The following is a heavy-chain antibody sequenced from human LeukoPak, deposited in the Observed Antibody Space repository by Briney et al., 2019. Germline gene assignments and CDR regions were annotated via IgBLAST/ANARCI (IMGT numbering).Heavy chain of an antibody. V-gene: IGHV4-31*03. Sequence: SQTLSLTCTVSGGSISSGGYYWSWIRQHPGKGLEWIGYIYYSGSTYYNPSLKSRVTISVDTSKNQFSLKLSSVTAADTAVYYCAREYYYDSSSFDYWGQGTLVTVSS. D-gene: IGHD3-22*01. J-gene: IGHJ4*02. CDR3: AREYYYDSSSFDY. CDR1: GGSISSGGYY. CDR2: IYYSGST.